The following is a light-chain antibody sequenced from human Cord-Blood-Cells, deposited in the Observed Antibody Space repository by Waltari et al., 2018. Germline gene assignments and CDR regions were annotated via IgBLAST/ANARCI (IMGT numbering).Light chain of an antibody. CDR1: ALPKQY. Sequence: SYELTQPPSVSVSPGQTARITCSGDALPKQYAYWYQQKPGQAPVLVIYKDSGMPSGIPERFSGSSSGTTVTLTISGVQAEDEADYYCQSADSSGTYPVFGGGTKLTVL. V-gene: IGLV3-25*02. CDR3: QSADSSGTYPV. CDR2: KDS. J-gene: IGLJ3*02.